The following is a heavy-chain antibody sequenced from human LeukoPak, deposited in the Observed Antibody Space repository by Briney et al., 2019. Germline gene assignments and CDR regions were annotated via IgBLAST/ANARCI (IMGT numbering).Heavy chain of an antibody. D-gene: IGHD3-16*01. J-gene: IGHJ4*02. CDR2: IYQSGST. V-gene: IGHV4-59*08. CDR3: ARLIIGDNYFDY. Sequence: PSETLSLTCTVSGGSISSYYWSWIRQPPGKGLEWIGSIYQSGSTYYNPSLKSRVTISVDTSKNQFSLKVSSVTAADTPVYYCARLIIGDNYFDYWGQGALGTVSS. CDR1: GGSISSYY.